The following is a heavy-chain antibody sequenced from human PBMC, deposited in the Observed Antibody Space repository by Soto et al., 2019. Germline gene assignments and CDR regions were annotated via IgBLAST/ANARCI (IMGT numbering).Heavy chain of an antibody. J-gene: IGHJ4*02. CDR3: SNGDGYGDK. CDR2: ISGGGDST. V-gene: IGHV3-23*01. Sequence: EVQLLESGGGLVQPGGSLRLSCAASGFTFRTNSMTWVRQAPGKGLEWVCGISGGGDSTHYADSVKGRFTISRDNSKNRVYLQMNSLTADDTAVYFCSNGDGYGDKWGQGTLVTVSS. CDR1: GFTFRTNS. D-gene: IGHD5-12*01.